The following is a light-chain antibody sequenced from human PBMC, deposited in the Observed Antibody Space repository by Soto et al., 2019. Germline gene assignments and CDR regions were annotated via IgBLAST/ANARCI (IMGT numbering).Light chain of an antibody. J-gene: IGKJ3*01. Sequence: DIPMTQSPSSLSASVGDRVTITCRASQSISSYLNWYQQNPGKAPKLLIYAASTLQSGVPSRFSGSGSGTDFTLTISSLQAEDVATYYCEEHYSAPPVAVGPGTKVDV. CDR1: QSISSY. CDR2: AAS. CDR3: EEHYSAPPVA. V-gene: IGKV1-27*01.